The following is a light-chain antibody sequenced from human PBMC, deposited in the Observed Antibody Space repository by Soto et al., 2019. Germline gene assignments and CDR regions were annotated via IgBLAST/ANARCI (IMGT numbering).Light chain of an antibody. J-gene: IGLJ1*01. Sequence: QSVLTQPASVSGSPGQSITISCTGTSSDVGGYNYVSWYQQHPGKAPKLMIYEVSNRPSGVSNRFSGSKSGNTASLTISGLQAEDEADYYCSSYTNSSTYVFGNETKVTVL. CDR1: SSDVGGYNY. CDR3: SSYTNSSTYV. CDR2: EVS. V-gene: IGLV2-14*01.